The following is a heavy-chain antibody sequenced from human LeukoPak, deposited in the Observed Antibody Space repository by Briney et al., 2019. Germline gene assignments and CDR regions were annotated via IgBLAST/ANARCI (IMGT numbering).Heavy chain of an antibody. Sequence: PSETLSLTCTVSGGSLSSYYWSWIRQPPGKGLEWIGYIYYSGSTNYNPSLKSRVTISVDTSKTRFSLKLSSVPAADTAVYYCARVGGVRVGWNAETGWFDPWGQGTLVTVSS. V-gene: IGHV4-59*01. J-gene: IGHJ5*02. CDR1: GGSLSSYY. CDR2: IYYSGST. D-gene: IGHD1-1*01. CDR3: ARVGGVRVGWNAETGWFDP.